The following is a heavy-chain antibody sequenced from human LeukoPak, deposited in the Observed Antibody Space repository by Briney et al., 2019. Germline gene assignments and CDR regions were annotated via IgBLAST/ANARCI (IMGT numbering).Heavy chain of an antibody. CDR1: GFTFSSHW. J-gene: IGHJ6*03. D-gene: IGHD2-21*02. V-gene: IGHV3-11*04. CDR2: ISSSGSTI. CDR3: ARQSSLVTEKTTIRFHYYYYMDV. Sequence: GGSLRLSCVASGFTFSSHWMSWVRQAPGKGLEWVSYISSSGSTIYYADSVKGRFTISRDNAKNSLYLQMNSLRAEDTAVYYCARQSSLVTEKTTIRFHYYYYMDVWGKGTTVTISS.